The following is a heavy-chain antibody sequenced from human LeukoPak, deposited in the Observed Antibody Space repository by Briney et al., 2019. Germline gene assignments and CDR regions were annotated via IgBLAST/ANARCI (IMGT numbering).Heavy chain of an antibody. D-gene: IGHD2-15*01. CDR2: IKQDGSEK. CDR3: AREDIVVVVAAIYYYYGMDV. V-gene: IGHV3-7*01. Sequence: PGGSLRLSCAASGFTFSSYWMSWVPQAPGKGLEWVANIKQDGSEKYYVDSVKGRFTISRDNAKNSLYLQMNSLRAEDTAVYYCAREDIVVVVAAIYYYYGMDVWGQGTTVTVSS. CDR1: GFTFSSYW. J-gene: IGHJ6*02.